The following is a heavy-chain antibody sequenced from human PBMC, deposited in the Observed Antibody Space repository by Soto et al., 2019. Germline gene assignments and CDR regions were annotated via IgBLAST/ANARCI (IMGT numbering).Heavy chain of an antibody. V-gene: IGHV1-69*01. J-gene: IGHJ5*02. CDR2: IIPIFGTA. CDR1: GGTFSSYA. D-gene: IGHD3-22*01. CDR3: ARAVVPYYYDSSGYYYWFDP. Sequence: QVQLVQSGAEVKKPGSSVKVSCKASGGTFSSYAISWVRQAPGQGLEWMGGIIPIFGTANYAQKFQGRVTLTADESTSTAYMELSSLRSEDTAVYYCARAVVPYYYDSSGYYYWFDPWGQGTLVTVSS.